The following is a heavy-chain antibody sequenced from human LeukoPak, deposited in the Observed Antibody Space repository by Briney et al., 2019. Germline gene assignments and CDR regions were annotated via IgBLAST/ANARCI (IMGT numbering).Heavy chain of an antibody. J-gene: IGHJ4*02. CDR3: TRHEITMVRGVIITLDY. CDR1: GFTFSGSA. D-gene: IGHD3-10*01. CDR2: IRSKANSYAT. Sequence: GGSLRLSCAASGFTFSGSAMHWVRQASGKGLEWVGRIRSKANSYATAYAASVKGRFTISRDDSKNTAYLQMNSLKTEDTAVYYCTRHEITMVRGVIITLDYWRQGTLLTVSS. V-gene: IGHV3-73*01.